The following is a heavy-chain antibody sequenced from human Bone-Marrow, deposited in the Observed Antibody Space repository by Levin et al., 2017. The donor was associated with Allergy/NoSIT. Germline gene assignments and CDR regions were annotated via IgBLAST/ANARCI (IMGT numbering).Heavy chain of an antibody. CDR1: GFTFSNYG. CDR3: AREMEGPSKHYFDY. V-gene: IGHV3-30*03. Sequence: GGSLRLSCATSGFTFSNYGMHWVRQAPGKGLEWVAVILFDGSNQHYADSVKGRFTISRDNSKHTLYLQMNSLRADDTAVYYCAREMEGPSKHYFDYWGQGTPVTGSS. J-gene: IGHJ4*02. CDR2: ILFDGSNQ. D-gene: IGHD3-3*01.